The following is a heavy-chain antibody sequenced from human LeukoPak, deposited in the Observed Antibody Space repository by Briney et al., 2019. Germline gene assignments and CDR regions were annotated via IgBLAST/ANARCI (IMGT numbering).Heavy chain of an antibody. D-gene: IGHD1-26*01. CDR2: ISAYNGNT. V-gene: IGHV1-18*01. Sequence: PAASVKVSCKASGYTFTSYGISWVRQAPGQGLEWMGWISAYNGNTNYAQKLQGRVTMTTDTSTSTAYMELRSLRSDDTAVYYCARGGKVGATPYYYYMDVWGKGTTVTVSS. CDR1: GYTFTSYG. CDR3: ARGGKVGATPYYYYMDV. J-gene: IGHJ6*03.